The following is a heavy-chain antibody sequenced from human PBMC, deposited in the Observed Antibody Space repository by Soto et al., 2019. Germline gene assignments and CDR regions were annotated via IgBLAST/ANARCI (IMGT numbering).Heavy chain of an antibody. CDR3: ASATVVAATFDF. J-gene: IGHJ4*02. Sequence: EVQLVESGGGLVKPGGSLTLSCAASGFAFRSYNMNWVRQAPGKGLEWVASISSGSSNIYYADSVKGRFTISRDNAKNSLFMQMVILRPEDSAVYCCASATVVAATFDFWGQGTLVTVSS. CDR2: ISSGSSNI. D-gene: IGHD2-15*01. V-gene: IGHV3-21*01. CDR1: GFAFRSYN.